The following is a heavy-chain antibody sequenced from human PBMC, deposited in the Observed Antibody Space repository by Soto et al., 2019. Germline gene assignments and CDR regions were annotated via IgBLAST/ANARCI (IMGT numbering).Heavy chain of an antibody. V-gene: IGHV1-46*01. J-gene: IGHJ4*02. Sequence: ASVKVSCKASGYTFTSYYMHWVRQAPGQGLEWMGIIKPSGGSTSYAQKFQGRVTMTRDTSTSTVYMELSSLRSEDTAVYYCARDQYYYDSSGYYPGPYWGQGTLVTVSS. CDR3: ARDQYYYDSSGYYPGPY. CDR1: GYTFTSYY. D-gene: IGHD3-22*01. CDR2: IKPSGGST.